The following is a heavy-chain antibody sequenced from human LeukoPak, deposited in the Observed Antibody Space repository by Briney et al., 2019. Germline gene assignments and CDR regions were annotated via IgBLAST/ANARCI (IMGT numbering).Heavy chain of an antibody. V-gene: IGHV4-34*01. D-gene: IGHD4-17*01. CDR2: INHSGST. Sequence: SETLSLTCAVYGGSFSGYYWSWIRQPPGKGLEWIGEINHSGSTNYNPSLKSRVTMSVDTSKNQFSLKLSSVTAVDTAVYYCARKATTGPTKAAFDIWGQGTMVTVSS. CDR3: ARKATTGPTKAAFDI. CDR1: GGSFSGYY. J-gene: IGHJ3*02.